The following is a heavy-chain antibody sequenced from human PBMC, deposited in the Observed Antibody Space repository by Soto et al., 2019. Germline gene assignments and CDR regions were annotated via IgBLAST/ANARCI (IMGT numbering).Heavy chain of an antibody. J-gene: IGHJ4*02. Sequence: GGSLRLSCAASGFTFSAYAMSWVHQAPGKGLEWVSAISGTGGRTYYADSVKGRFTISRDNSKNTLFLQMNSLRAEDTAVYYCLKPWEITWRLDHWGQGTLVTVSS. CDR1: GFTFSAYA. V-gene: IGHV3-23*01. CDR3: LKPWEITWRLDH. CDR2: ISGTGGRT. D-gene: IGHD1-26*01.